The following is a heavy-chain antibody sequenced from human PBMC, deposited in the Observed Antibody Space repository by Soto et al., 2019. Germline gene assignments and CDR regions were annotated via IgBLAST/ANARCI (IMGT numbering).Heavy chain of an antibody. D-gene: IGHD6-19*01. CDR2: IWYDGSNK. CDR3: ARLSVAGISYYYYYGMDV. Sequence: GGSLRLSCAASGFTFSSYGMHWVRQAPGKGLEWVAVIWYDGSNKYYADSVKGRFTISRDNSKNTLYLQMNSLRAEDTAVYYCARLSVAGISYYYYYGMDVWGQGTTVTVSS. CDR1: GFTFSSYG. J-gene: IGHJ6*02. V-gene: IGHV3-33*01.